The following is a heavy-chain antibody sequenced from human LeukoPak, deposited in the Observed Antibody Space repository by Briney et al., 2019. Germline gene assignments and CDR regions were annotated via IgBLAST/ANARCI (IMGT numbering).Heavy chain of an antibody. CDR1: GGSISSGNW. V-gene: IGHV4-4*02. J-gene: IGHJ6*02. CDR2: INRSGST. CDR3: ARTAVDFWSGYSYYYYYGMDV. D-gene: IGHD3-3*01. Sequence: SETLSLTCAVSGGSISSGNWCSWVRQPPGKGLVWIGEINRSGSTTYNPSLKSRVTISVDKSKNQFSLKLSSVTAADTAVYYCARTAVDFWSGYSYYYYYGMDVWGQGTTVTVSS.